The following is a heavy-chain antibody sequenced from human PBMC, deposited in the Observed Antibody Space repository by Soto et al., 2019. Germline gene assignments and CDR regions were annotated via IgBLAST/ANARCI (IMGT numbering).Heavy chain of an antibody. Sequence: QVQLQESGPGLVKPSQTLSLTCTVSGGSISSGGYYWRWIRQHPGQGLEWIGYVYYSGSTYYTPSLKSRVTISVDTSKNQFSMKLSSVTAADTAVYYCATGGYGFGEGYFDYWGQGTLVTVSS. CDR1: GGSISSGGYY. CDR2: VYYSGST. J-gene: IGHJ4*02. D-gene: IGHD3-10*01. CDR3: ATGGYGFGEGYFDY. V-gene: IGHV4-31*03.